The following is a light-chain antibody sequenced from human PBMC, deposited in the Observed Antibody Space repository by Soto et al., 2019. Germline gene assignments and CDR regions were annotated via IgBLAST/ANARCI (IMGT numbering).Light chain of an antibody. V-gene: IGLV2-14*01. Sequence: QSALTQPASVSGSPGQSITISCTGTSSDVGGYNYVSWYQQHPVKAPKLMIYDVSNRPSGVSNRFSGSKSGNTASLTISGLQAEDEADYYCSSYTRSSPVVIGGGTKVTVL. CDR2: DVS. J-gene: IGLJ2*01. CDR1: SSDVGGYNY. CDR3: SSYTRSSPVV.